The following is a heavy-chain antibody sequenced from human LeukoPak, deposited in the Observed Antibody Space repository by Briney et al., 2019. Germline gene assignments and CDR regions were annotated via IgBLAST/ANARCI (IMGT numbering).Heavy chain of an antibody. CDR3: ARRFYYAMDV. J-gene: IGHJ6*02. D-gene: IGHD3-16*01. V-gene: IGHV1-2*02. CDR2: INPNDGDT. CDR1: GYTFTDYY. Sequence: GASVKVSCKASGYTFTDYYMHWVRQAPGQGFEWMGWINPNDGDTNYAQKFQGRVTMTRDTSISTAYMELSRLRSDDAAVYYCARRFYYAMDVWGQGTTVTVSS.